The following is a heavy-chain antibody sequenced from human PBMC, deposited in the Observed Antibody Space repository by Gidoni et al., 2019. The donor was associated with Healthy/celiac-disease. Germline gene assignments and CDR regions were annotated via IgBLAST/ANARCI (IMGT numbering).Heavy chain of an antibody. V-gene: IGHV3-33*01. J-gene: IGHJ5*02. CDR1: GSTFSSYG. CDR3: AGTYYDFWSGRNNWFDP. CDR2: IWYDGRNK. Sequence: QVQLVESGGGLVQPGRSLRLSCAASGSTFSSYGMHWVRQAPGKGLEWVAVIWYDGRNKYYADSVKGRFTISRDNSKNTLYLKMNSLRAEDTAVYYCAGTYYDFWSGRNNWFDPWGQGTLVTVSS. D-gene: IGHD3-3*01.